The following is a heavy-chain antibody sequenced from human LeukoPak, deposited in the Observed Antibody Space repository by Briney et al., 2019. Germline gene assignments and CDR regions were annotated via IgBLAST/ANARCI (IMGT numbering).Heavy chain of an antibody. CDR2: ISYDGSNK. V-gene: IGHV3-30*01. J-gene: IGHJ4*02. CDR3: ARDGGGYSSSWFDY. D-gene: IGHD6-13*01. CDR1: GFTFSSYA. Sequence: GGSLRLSCAASGFTFSSYAMHWVRQAPGKGLEWVAVISYDGSNKYYADSVKGRFTISRDNSKNTLYLQMNSLRAEDTAVYYCARDGGGYSSSWFDYWGQGTLVTVSS.